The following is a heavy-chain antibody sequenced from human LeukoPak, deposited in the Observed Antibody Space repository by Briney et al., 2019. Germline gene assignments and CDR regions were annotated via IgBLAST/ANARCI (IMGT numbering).Heavy chain of an antibody. CDR3: AKDRLGVSFGLSSPRDF. V-gene: IGHV3-30*02. Sequence: QPGGSLRLSCAASGFTFNNYGMHWVRQAPGRGLEWVAFIRYDGNIKFHGDSVKGRFSISIDNSNHTVYLQMNSLTSEDTAFYYCAKDRLGVSFGLSSPRDFWGQGVLVTVSS. CDR2: IRYDGNIK. CDR1: GFTFNNYG. J-gene: IGHJ4*02. D-gene: IGHD3-3*01.